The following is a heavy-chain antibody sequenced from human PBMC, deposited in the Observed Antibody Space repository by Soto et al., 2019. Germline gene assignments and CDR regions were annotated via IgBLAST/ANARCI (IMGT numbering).Heavy chain of an antibody. CDR1: GFSFSSNA. D-gene: IGHD6-6*01. J-gene: IGHJ1*01. V-gene: IGHV3-33*01. CDR2: IWYDGSNK. CDR3: AMGGISARPDI. Sequence: QVQLVESGGGVVQPGRSLRLSCAASGFSFSSNAMHWVRQTPGKGLEWVAIIWYDGSNKYYADSVKGRFTISRDNSQNTVYLEMNSLRAEDTAVYYCAMGGISARPDIWGQGTLVILSS.